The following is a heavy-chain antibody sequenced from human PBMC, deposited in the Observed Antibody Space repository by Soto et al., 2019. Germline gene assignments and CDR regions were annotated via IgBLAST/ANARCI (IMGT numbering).Heavy chain of an antibody. CDR2: ISSDGSNT. V-gene: IGHV3-30*03. J-gene: IGHJ5*02. D-gene: IGHD2-15*01. CDR3: ARISRYCSGGDCHA. CDR1: GVSFNSYD. Sequence: QAHLVESGGGVVQPGTSLRLSCAASGVSFNSYDMHWVRQAPGKGPEWVAIISSDGSNTYYSDSVRGRFTISRDNSKDTLYLLMHSLRSEDTAIYYCARISRYCSGGDCHAWGQGTQVTVSS.